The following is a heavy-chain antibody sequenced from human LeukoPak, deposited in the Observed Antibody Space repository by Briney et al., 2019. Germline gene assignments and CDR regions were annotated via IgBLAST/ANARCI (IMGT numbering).Heavy chain of an antibody. CDR3: TRGAGWHIDY. V-gene: IGHV4-59*01. D-gene: IGHD2-21*01. J-gene: IGHJ4*02. CDR1: DDSISDYY. Sequence: PSETLSLTCTVSDDSISDYYRGWIRQPPGKGLEWIGYFHNSGTSTYNPSLKSRVTISADTSKNQFSLKLNSLTTADTAVYYCTRGAGWHIDYWGQGTLVTVSS. CDR2: FHNSGTS.